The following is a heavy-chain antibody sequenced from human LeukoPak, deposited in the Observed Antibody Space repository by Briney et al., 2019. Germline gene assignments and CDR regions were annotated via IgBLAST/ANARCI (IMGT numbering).Heavy chain of an antibody. V-gene: IGHV3-30-3*01. CDR3: ASHLTHDAFDI. Sequence: GGSLRLSCAASGFTFSSYAMHWVRQAPGKGLEWVAVISYDGSNKYYADSVKGRFTISRDNSKNTLYLQMNSLRAEDTAVYYCASHLTHDAFDIWGQGTMVTVSS. CDR2: ISYDGSNK. J-gene: IGHJ3*02. CDR1: GFTFSSYA.